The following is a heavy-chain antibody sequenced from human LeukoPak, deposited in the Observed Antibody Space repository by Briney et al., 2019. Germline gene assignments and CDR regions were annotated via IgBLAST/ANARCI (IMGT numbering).Heavy chain of an antibody. J-gene: IGHJ3*02. CDR1: GFTLSSYW. D-gene: IGHD2-2*01. V-gene: IGHV3-74*01. Sequence: GGSLRLSCATSGFTLSSYWMHWVRQVPGKGLEWLSRINNDGVSTSYADSVKGRFTISRDNAKNSLSLQMNSLRVEDTAVYYCARSSAREYCSSTSCYLIGAFDMWGQGTMVTVSS. CDR2: INNDGVST. CDR3: ARSSAREYCSSTSCYLIGAFDM.